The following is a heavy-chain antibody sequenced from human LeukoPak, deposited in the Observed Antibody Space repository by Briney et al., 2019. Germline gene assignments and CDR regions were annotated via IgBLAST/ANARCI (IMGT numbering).Heavy chain of an antibody. CDR2: IYYSGST. Sequence: PSETLSLTCTVSGGSISSYYWGWIRQPPGKGLEWIGSIYYSGSTYYNPSLKSRVTISVDTSKNQFSLKLSSVTAADTAVYYCARHQWLAYFDYWGQGTLVTVSS. CDR3: ARHQWLAYFDY. J-gene: IGHJ4*02. CDR1: GGSISSYY. D-gene: IGHD6-19*01. V-gene: IGHV4-39*01.